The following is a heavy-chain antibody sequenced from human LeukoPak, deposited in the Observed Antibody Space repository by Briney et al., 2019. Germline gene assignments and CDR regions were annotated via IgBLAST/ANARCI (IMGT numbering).Heavy chain of an antibody. CDR3: ARGLATAVAY. Sequence: PGGSLRLSCADSGFTFNKYWMSWVRQAPGRGLEWVANIDQDGSEKYYVDSVKGRFTISRDNAKSSVYLQMNSLRAEDTAIYYCARGLATAVAYWGQGTLVTVSS. V-gene: IGHV3-7*01. J-gene: IGHJ4*02. CDR1: GFTFNKYW. D-gene: IGHD6-13*01. CDR2: IDQDGSEK.